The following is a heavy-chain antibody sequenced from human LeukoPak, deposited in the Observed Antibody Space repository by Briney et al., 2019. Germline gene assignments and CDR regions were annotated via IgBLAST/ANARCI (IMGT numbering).Heavy chain of an antibody. J-gene: IGHJ6*02. CDR3: AREVYGMDV. CDR1: GFSFSTYP. Sequence: GGSLRLSCAASGFSFSTYPMHWVRRAPGKGLEFVSSINSNGGNTYYANSVRGRFTISRDNSKNTLYLQMGSLRAEDMAIYYCAREVYGMDVWGRGTTVTVSS. V-gene: IGHV3-64*01. CDR2: INSNGGNT.